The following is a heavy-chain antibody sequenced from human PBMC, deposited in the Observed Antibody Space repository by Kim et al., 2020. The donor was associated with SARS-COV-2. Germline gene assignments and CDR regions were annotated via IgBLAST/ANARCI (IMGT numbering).Heavy chain of an antibody. CDR1: GFTFSSYG. D-gene: IGHD2-15*01. CDR3: ARDDCSGGSCYPDY. Sequence: GGSLRLSCAASGFTFSSYGMHWVRQAPGKGLEWVAAIWYDGSNKYYADSVKGRFTISRDNSKNTLYLQMNSLRAEDTAVYYCARDDCSGGSCYPDYWGQGTLVTVSS. CDR2: IWYDGSNK. J-gene: IGHJ4*02. V-gene: IGHV3-33*01.